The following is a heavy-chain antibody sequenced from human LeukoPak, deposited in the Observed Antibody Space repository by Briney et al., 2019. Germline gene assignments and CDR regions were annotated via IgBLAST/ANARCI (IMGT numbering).Heavy chain of an antibody. CDR3: ARGRRSDVLSYFSGWFDY. CDR2: INHSGST. D-gene: IGHD2-15*01. CDR1: GGSFSGYY. V-gene: IGHV4-34*01. J-gene: IGHJ5*01. Sequence: PSETLSLTCAVYGGSFSGYYWSWIRQPPGKGLEWIGEINHSGSTNYNPSLKSRVTISVDTSKNQFSLKLSSVTAADTAVYYCARGRRSDVLSYFSGWFDYWAREPWSPSPQ.